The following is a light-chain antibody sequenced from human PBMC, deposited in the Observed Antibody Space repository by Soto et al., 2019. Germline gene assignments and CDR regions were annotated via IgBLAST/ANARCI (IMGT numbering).Light chain of an antibody. CDR1: SSNIGNND. J-gene: IGLJ3*02. CDR3: ATWDNSLSGHL. Sequence: QSVLTQPPSVSGVPRQRVTISCSGSSSNIGNNDVDWYQQLPGKAPRLLIYHDDLLPSGISDRFSGSKSGTSASLAIGGLQFADGGIYYCATWDNSLSGHLFGGGAKVPVL. CDR2: HDD. V-gene: IGLV1-36*01.